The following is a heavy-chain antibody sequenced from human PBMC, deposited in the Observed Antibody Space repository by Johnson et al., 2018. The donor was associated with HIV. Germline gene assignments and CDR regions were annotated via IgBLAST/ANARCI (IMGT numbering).Heavy chain of an antibody. Sequence: VQLVESGGGLAQPAWSPRLSCAASGFTLSSYDIHWVRQATGKGLEWVAAIGTTGDTYYVDSVKGRFTISRDNAKNSLYLQMNSLRAEDTAFYYCARVTGGYYSSSFGNAFDIWGQGTMVTVSS. CDR3: ARVTGGYYSSSFGNAFDI. CDR2: IGTTGDT. CDR1: GFTLSSYD. J-gene: IGHJ3*02. V-gene: IGHV3-13*01. D-gene: IGHD6-6*01.